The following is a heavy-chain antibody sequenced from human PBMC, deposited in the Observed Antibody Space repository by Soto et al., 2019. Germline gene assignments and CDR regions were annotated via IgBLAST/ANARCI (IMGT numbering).Heavy chain of an antibody. D-gene: IGHD3-22*01. V-gene: IGHV4-59*01. Sequence: PSETLSLTCTVSGGSINGYYWSWIRQPPGEGLEWIGYIYYTGTTHYNPSLRSRATISVDTSNNQFFLKLRSVTAADTAIYYCARDYFPPTDRAEFDPWGQGALVTVSS. J-gene: IGHJ5*02. CDR1: GGSINGYY. CDR2: IYYTGTT. CDR3: ARDYFPPTDRAEFDP.